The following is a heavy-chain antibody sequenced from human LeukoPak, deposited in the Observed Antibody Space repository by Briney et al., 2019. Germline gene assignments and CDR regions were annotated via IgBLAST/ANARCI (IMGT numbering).Heavy chain of an antibody. Sequence: ASVKVSCKASGYTFTSYHIHWVRQAPGQGLEWMGIINTRSGTTNYAQKFQGSVSLTRDTSTDTVYMEMNSLRFEDTAVYCARVAMVRGAGVANWFDPWGQGTLVTVSS. J-gene: IGHJ5*02. CDR2: INTRSGTT. V-gene: IGHV1-46*01. D-gene: IGHD3-10*01. CDR1: GYTFTSYH. CDR3: ARVAMVRGAGVANWFDP.